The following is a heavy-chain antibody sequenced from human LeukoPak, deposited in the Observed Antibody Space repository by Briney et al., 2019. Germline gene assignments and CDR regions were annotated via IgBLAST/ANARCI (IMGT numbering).Heavy chain of an antibody. CDR3: ARHQLLGPCFKGVCSDAFDI. V-gene: IGHV5-10-1*01. D-gene: IGHD2-8*01. CDR2: IDPRDPYT. CDR1: GYRFTSYW. J-gene: IGHJ3*02. Sequence: GESLKISCKGSGYRFTSYWISWVRQMPGKGLEWMGRIDPRDPYTNYSPSFQGHLTISADKSISTAYLQWSSLKASDTAMYYCARHQLLGPCFKGVCSDAFDIWGQGTMVTVSS.